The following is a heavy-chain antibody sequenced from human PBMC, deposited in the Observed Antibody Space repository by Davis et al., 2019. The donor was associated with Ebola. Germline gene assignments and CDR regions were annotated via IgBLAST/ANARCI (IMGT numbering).Heavy chain of an antibody. Sequence: GESLKISCAASGFTFSSYAMSWVRQAPGKGLEWVSAISGSGGSTYYADSVKGRFTISRDNAKNSLYLQMNSLRAEDTAVYYCAKEERITMIVVVIVGPGYFDYWGQGTLVTVSS. J-gene: IGHJ4*02. V-gene: IGHV3-23*01. CDR2: ISGSGGST. D-gene: IGHD3-22*01. CDR3: AKEERITMIVVVIVGPGYFDY. CDR1: GFTFSSYA.